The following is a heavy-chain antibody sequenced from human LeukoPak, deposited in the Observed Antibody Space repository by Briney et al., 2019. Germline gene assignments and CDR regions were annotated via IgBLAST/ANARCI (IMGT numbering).Heavy chain of an antibody. V-gene: IGHV3-9*01. Sequence: GGSLRLSCAASGFTFSSYAMSWVRQAPGKGLEWVSGISWNSGSIGYADSVKGRFTISRDNAKNSLYLQMNSLRAEDTALYYCAKGNYYYYMDVWGKGTTVTVSS. CDR1: GFTFSSYA. J-gene: IGHJ6*03. CDR2: ISWNSGSI. CDR3: AKGNYYYYMDV.